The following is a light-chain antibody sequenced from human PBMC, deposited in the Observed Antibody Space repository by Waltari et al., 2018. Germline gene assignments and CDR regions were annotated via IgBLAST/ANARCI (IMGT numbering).Light chain of an antibody. CDR1: GPRSYY. V-gene: IGLV3-19*01. CDR3: NSRDSSGNQV. J-gene: IGLJ2*01. Sequence: SSELTQDPAVSVALGQTVRITCQGDGPRSYYASWYQQKPGQAPVLVIYGKNNRPSGIPDRFSGSSSGNTASLTITGAQAEDEADYYCNSRDSSGNQVFGGGTKLTVL. CDR2: GKN.